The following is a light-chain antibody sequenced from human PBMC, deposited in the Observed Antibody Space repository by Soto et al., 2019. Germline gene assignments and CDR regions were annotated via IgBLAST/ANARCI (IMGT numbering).Light chain of an antibody. Sequence: DIQMTQSPSSLSASLGDRVTITCRASQGINNYLAWYQQRPGKVPKLLISGASSLQSGVPSRFNGSGSGTDFTITISSLQPEDVATYYCQKYNSAPWTFGQGTKIEIK. CDR1: QGINNY. CDR3: QKYNSAPWT. CDR2: GAS. J-gene: IGKJ1*01. V-gene: IGKV1-27*01.